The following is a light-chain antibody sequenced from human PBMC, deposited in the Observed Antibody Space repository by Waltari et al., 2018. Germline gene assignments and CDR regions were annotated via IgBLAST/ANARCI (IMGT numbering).Light chain of an antibody. Sequence: EIVMTQSPATLSVSPGERATLSCRASQTVSSNLAWYLQKPGQAPRHLIYDASTRATGIPARFSGSGSGTEFALTISNLQSEDFAVYYCQQYNDWPLTFGGGTTVEIK. V-gene: IGKV3-15*01. CDR1: QTVSSN. J-gene: IGKJ4*01. CDR2: DAS. CDR3: QQYNDWPLT.